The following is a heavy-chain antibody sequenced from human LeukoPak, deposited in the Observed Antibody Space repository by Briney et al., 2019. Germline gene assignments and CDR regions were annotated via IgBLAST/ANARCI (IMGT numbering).Heavy chain of an antibody. Sequence: GGSLRLSCAASGFTFSSYSMNWVRQAPGKGLEWVSSISSSSSYIYYADSVKGRFTISRDNAKNSLYLQMNSLRAEDTAVYYCAGARYSSSWPLPLPVNWGQGTLVTVSS. V-gene: IGHV3-21*01. D-gene: IGHD6-13*01. CDR3: AGARYSSSWPLPLPVN. CDR1: GFTFSSYS. CDR2: ISSSSSYI. J-gene: IGHJ1*01.